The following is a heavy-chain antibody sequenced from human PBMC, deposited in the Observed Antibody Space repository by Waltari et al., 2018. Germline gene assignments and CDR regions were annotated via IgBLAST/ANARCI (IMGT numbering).Heavy chain of an antibody. D-gene: IGHD3-10*01. CDR2: IWYDGSNK. CDR1: GFTFSSYG. CDR3: AKDWENRVEFIDY. J-gene: IGHJ4*02. V-gene: IGHV3-33*06. Sequence: QVQLVESGGGVVQPGRSLRLSCAASGFTFSSYGMHWVRQAPGKGLEWVAVIWYDGSNKYYADSVKGRFTISRDNSKNTLYLQMNSLRAEDTAVYYCAKDWENRVEFIDYWGQGTLVTVSS.